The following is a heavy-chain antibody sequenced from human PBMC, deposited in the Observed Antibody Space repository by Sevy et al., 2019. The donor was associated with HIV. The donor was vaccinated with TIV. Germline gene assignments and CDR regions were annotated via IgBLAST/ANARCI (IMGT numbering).Heavy chain of an antibody. CDR2: IYYSGST. Sequence: SETLSLTCTVSGGSVSSGSYYWSWIRQPPGKGLEWIGYIYYSGSTNYNPSLKSRVTISVDTSKNQFSLKLSSVTAADTAVYYRAREGVGSGSYHNAYYWGQGTLVTVSS. CDR3: AREGVGSGSYHNAYY. CDR1: GGSVSSGSYY. V-gene: IGHV4-61*01. D-gene: IGHD3-10*01. J-gene: IGHJ4*02.